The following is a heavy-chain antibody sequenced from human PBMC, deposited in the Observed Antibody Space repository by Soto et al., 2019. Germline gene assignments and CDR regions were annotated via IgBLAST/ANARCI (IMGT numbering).Heavy chain of an antibody. CDR2: IYHSGST. J-gene: IGHJ5*02. CDR3: ARGAATVTPGWFDP. Sequence: SETLSLTCAVSGYSISSGYYWGWIRQTPGKGLEWIASIYHSGSTYYNPSLKSRVTISVDTSKNQFSLKLTSVTAAATAVYYCARGAATVTPGWFDPWGQGIMVTVSS. CDR1: GYSISSGYY. V-gene: IGHV4-38-2*01. D-gene: IGHD4-17*01.